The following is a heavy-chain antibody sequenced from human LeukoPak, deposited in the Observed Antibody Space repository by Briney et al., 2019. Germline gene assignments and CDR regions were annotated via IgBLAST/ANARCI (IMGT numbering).Heavy chain of an antibody. D-gene: IGHD3-10*01. J-gene: IGHJ6*03. CDR2: ISAYNGNT. CDR3: ARDIMVRGYYYYYMDV. V-gene: IGHV1-18*01. CDR1: GYTFTSYG. Sequence: ASVKVSCKASGYTFTSYGISWVRQAPGQGLEWMGWISAYNGNTNYAQKLQGRVTMTTDTSTSTAYMELRSLRSDDTAVYYCARDIMVRGYYYYYMDVWGKGTTVTVSS.